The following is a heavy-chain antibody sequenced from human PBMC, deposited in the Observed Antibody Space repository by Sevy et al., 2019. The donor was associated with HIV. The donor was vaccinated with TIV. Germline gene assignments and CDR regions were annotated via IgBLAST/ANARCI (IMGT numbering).Heavy chain of an antibody. J-gene: IGHJ6*02. CDR1: GYTFTGYY. V-gene: IGHV1-2*02. Sequence: ASVKVSCKASGYTFTGYYMHWVRQAPGQGLEWMGWINPNSGGTNYAQKFQGRVTMTRETSISTAYMELSRLRSDDTAVYYCASEAVAGGLGGYYYYGMDVWGQGTTVTVSS. CDR3: ASEAVAGGLGGYYYYGMDV. CDR2: INPNSGGT. D-gene: IGHD6-19*01.